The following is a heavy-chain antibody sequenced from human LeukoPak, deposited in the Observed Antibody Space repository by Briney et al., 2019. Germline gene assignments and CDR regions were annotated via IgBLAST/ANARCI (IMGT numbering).Heavy chain of an antibody. J-gene: IGHJ4*02. V-gene: IGHV3-33*06. CDR2: IWYDGSNK. D-gene: IGHD3-3*01. CDR1: GFTFSSYG. CDR3: AKAPLHYDFWSGYFDY. Sequence: QPGGSLRLSCAASGFTFSSYGMHWVRQASGKGREWVAVIWYDGSNKYYADSVEGRFTISRDNSKNTLYLQMNSLRAEDTAVYYCAKAPLHYDFWSGYFDYWGQGTLVTVSS.